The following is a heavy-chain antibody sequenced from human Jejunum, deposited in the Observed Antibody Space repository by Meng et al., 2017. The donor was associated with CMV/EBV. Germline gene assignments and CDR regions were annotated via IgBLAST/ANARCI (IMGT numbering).Heavy chain of an antibody. CDR1: GGSISSSDYY. J-gene: IGHJ4*02. Sequence: VSGGSISSSDYYWGWVRQPPGKGLEWIGTIYYRGDTSTSPSLESRLTISVDTSKNQFSLRLRSVTAADTAIYYCARVTVVSQRFDYWGQGTLVTVSS. D-gene: IGHD4-11*01. CDR3: ARVTVVSQRFDY. CDR2: IYYRGDT. V-gene: IGHV4-39*07.